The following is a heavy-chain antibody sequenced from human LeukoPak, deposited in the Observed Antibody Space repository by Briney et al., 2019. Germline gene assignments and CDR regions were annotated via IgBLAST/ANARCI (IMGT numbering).Heavy chain of an antibody. CDR2: INSDGSST. V-gene: IGHV3-74*01. CDR3: ARGVGYCSSTSCYWWFDP. Sequence: GGSLRLSCAASGFTFSSYWMHWVRQASGKGLVWVSRINSDGSSTSYADSVKGRFTISRDNAKNTLYLQMNSLRAEDTAVYYCARGVGYCSSTSCYWWFDPWGQGTLVTVSS. CDR1: GFTFSSYW. D-gene: IGHD2-2*01. J-gene: IGHJ5*02.